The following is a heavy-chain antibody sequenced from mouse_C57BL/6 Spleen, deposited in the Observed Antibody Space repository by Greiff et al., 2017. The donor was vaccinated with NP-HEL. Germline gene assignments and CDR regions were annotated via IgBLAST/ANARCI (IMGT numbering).Heavy chain of an antibody. CDR3: ARWDYYGSSYWFAY. CDR2: IDPSDSET. V-gene: IGHV1-52*01. J-gene: IGHJ3*01. D-gene: IGHD1-1*01. Sequence: QVHVKQPGAELVRPGSSVKLSCKASGYTFTSYWMHWVKQRPIQGLEWIGNIDPSDSETHYNQKFKDKATLTVDKSSSTAYMQLSSLTSEDSAVYYCARWDYYGSSYWFAYWGQGTLVTVSA. CDR1: GYTFTSYW.